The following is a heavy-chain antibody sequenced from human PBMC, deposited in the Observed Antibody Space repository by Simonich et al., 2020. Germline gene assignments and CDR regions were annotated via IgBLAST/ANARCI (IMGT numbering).Heavy chain of an antibody. V-gene: IGHV1-2*02. CDR3: ARGALTGDYYYMDV. Sequence: QVQLVQSGAEVKKPGASVKVSCKASGYTFTGYYMHWGRQAPGQGLEWMGWINPNSGGPNYAQKFQGRVTMTRDTSISTAYMELSRLRSDDTAVYYCARGALTGDYYYMDVWGKGTTVTVSS. D-gene: IGHD7-27*01. CDR1: GYTFTGYY. J-gene: IGHJ6*03. CDR2: INPNSGGP.